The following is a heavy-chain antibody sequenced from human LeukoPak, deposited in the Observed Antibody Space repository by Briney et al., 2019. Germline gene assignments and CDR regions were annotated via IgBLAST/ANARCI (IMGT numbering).Heavy chain of an antibody. CDR2: IWYGGSNK. V-gene: IGHV3-30*02. CDR1: GFTFSSYW. D-gene: IGHD3-22*01. CDR3: AKEFSYDSSGYYAD. J-gene: IGHJ4*02. Sequence: GGSLRLSCAASGFTFSSYWMSWVRQAPGKGLEWVAVIWYGGSNKYYADSVKGRFTISRDNSKNTLYLQMNSLRAEDTAVYYCAKEFSYDSSGYYADWGQGTLVTVSS.